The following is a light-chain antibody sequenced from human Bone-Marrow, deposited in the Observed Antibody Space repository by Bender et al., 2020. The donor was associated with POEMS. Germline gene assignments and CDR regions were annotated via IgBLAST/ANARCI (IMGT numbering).Light chain of an antibody. CDR3: CSYASSSTWV. Sequence: QSALTQPASVSGSPGQSITISCTGTSSDIGTHNYVSWYRHHPGQAPELLIFEVTLRPPGVSNRFSGPKSGNTASLTISGLQAEDEADYYCCSYASSSTWVFGGGTKLTVL. CDR2: EVT. V-gene: IGLV2-23*02. CDR1: SSDIGTHNY. J-gene: IGLJ3*02.